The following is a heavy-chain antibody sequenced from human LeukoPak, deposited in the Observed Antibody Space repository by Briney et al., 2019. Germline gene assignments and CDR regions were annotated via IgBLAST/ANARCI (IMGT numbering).Heavy chain of an antibody. CDR3: AREGGGSGSYSPFDY. CDR1: GYTFTSYC. Sequence: GASVKASCKASGYTFTSYCMHWVRQAPGQGLEWMGIINPSGGSTSYAQKLQGRVTMTRDTSTSTVYMELSSLRSEDTAVYYRAREGGGSGSYSPFDYWGQGTLVTVSS. D-gene: IGHD3-10*01. CDR2: INPSGGST. J-gene: IGHJ4*02. V-gene: IGHV1-46*01.